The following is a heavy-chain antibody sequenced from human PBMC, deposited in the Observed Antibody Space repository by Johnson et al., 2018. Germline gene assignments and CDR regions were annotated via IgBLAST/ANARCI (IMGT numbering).Heavy chain of an antibody. Sequence: VQLVQSGGGLVQDGGSLRLCCAASGFSFSTYAMNWVRQAPGKGLEWVSTLVGSGGTTYSAYSVKGRFTISRDNSKDTVELQMNSVSVEDTAVYYCAKDTAYSSVTDGAFDIWGQGTMVTVSS. D-gene: IGHD3-22*01. J-gene: IGHJ3*02. CDR1: GFSFSTYA. CDR2: LVGSGGTT. CDR3: AKDTAYSSVTDGAFDI. V-gene: IGHV3-23*04.